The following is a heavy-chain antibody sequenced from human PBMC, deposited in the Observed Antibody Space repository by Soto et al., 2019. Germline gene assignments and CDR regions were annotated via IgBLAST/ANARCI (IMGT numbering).Heavy chain of an antibody. CDR1: GFTFSDHY. Sequence: EVQLVESGGGLVQPGGSLRLSCAASGFTFSDHYMDWVRQAPGKGLEWVGRMRKKANSYTTEYAASVRGRFTFSRDDSRNSVYLQMSSPETEDTAVYYCARVSMTVGATSYFDYWGQGILVTVSS. J-gene: IGHJ4*02. D-gene: IGHD1-26*01. CDR2: MRKKANSYTT. CDR3: ARVSMTVGATSYFDY. V-gene: IGHV3-72*01.